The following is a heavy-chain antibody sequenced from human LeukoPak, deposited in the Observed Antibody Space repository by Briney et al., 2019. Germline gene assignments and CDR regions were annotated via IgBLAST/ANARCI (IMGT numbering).Heavy chain of an antibody. D-gene: IGHD1-26*01. V-gene: IGHV3-23*01. CDR1: GFTFSSYA. CDR2: ISGSGGST. Sequence: GGSLRLSCAASGFTFSSYAMSWVRQAPGKGLELVSAISGSGGSTYYADSVKGRFTISRDNSKNTLYLQMNSLRAEDTAVYYCAKDRGEWELLYFDYWGQGTLVTVSS. CDR3: AKDRGEWELLYFDY. J-gene: IGHJ4*02.